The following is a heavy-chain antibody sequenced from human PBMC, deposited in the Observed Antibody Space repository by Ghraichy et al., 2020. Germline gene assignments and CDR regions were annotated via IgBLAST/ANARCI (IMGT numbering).Heavy chain of an antibody. CDR3: ARGRRGREGSSYYYYAMDV. Sequence: SETLSLTCTLYGGSLSGYYLSWIRQSPGKGLEWIGEVNHSEGTNYNPSLKSRVTISTDTSKKQVSLKLRSVTAADTAVYYCARGRRGREGSSYYYYAMDVWGQGTTVTVSS. CDR2: VNHSEGT. D-gene: IGHD2-15*01. V-gene: IGHV4-34*01. CDR1: GGSLSGYY. J-gene: IGHJ6*02.